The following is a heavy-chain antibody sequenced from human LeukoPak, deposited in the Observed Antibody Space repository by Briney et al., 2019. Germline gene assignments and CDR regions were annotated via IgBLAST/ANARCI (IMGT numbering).Heavy chain of an antibody. V-gene: IGHV1-69*13. D-gene: IGHD6-13*01. CDR3: ARTAPRLIAAAGTIWFDP. CDR2: IIPIFGTA. Sequence: SVKVSCKASGGTFSSYAISWVRQAPGQGLEWMGGIIPIFGTANYAQKFQGRVTITADESTSTAYMELSSLRSEDTAVYYSARTAPRLIAAAGTIWFDPWGQGTLVTVSS. J-gene: IGHJ5*02. CDR1: GGTFSSYA.